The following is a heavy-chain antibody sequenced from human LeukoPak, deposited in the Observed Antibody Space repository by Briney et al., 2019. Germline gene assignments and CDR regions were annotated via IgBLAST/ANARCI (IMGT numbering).Heavy chain of an antibody. J-gene: IGHJ3*02. V-gene: IGHV4-39*01. CDR3: ARRWLQPVDAFDI. D-gene: IGHD5-24*01. Sequence: PSETLSLTCTVSGGSISSSSYYWGWIRQPPGKGLEWIGSIYYSGSTYYNPSLKSRVTISVDTSKNQFSLKLSSVTAANTAVYYCARRWLQPVDAFDIWGQGTMVTVSS. CDR2: IYYSGST. CDR1: GGSISSSSYY.